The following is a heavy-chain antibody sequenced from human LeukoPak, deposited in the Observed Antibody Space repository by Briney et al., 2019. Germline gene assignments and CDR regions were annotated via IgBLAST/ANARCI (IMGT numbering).Heavy chain of an antibody. D-gene: IGHD2-2*01. Sequence: ASVKVSCKASGGTFSNYGISWVRQAPGQGLEWMGWMNPNSGNTGYAHKFQGRVTMTRDASISTAYMELNSLRSEDTAVYYCARTVCDSTSCYWNWFDPWGQGTLVTVSS. V-gene: IGHV1-8*02. CDR2: MNPNSGNT. CDR3: ARTVCDSTSCYWNWFDP. J-gene: IGHJ5*02. CDR1: GGTFSNYG.